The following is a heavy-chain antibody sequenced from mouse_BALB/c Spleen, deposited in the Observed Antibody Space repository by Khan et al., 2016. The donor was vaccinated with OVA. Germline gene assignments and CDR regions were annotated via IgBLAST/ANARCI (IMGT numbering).Heavy chain of an antibody. V-gene: IGHV1-5*01. J-gene: IGHJ3*01. CDR3: TRGGYGSFAY. Sequence: VQLQQSGTVLARPGASVKMSCKASGYSFTSFWMHWVKQRPGQGLEWIGGIFPGNSDTSYNQKFKGKAKLTAVTSASTAYMELSSLTNEDSEVYYGTRGGYGSFAYWGQGTLVTVSA. CDR2: IFPGNSDT. D-gene: IGHD1-2*01. CDR1: GYSFTSFW.